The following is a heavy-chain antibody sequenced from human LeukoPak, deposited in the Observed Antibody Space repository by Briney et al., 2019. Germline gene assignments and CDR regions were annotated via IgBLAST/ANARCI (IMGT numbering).Heavy chain of an antibody. CDR2: MNPNSGNT. CDR3: ARFYRSRGADDFDY. V-gene: IGHV1-8*01. CDR1: GYTFTSYD. J-gene: IGHJ4*02. Sequence: GASVKVSCKSSGYTFTSYDINWVRQATGQGLEGMGWMNPNSGNTGYAQKFQGRVTMTRNTSISTAYMELSSLRSEDTAVYYCARFYRSRGADDFDYWGQGTLVTVSS. D-gene: IGHD1-14*01.